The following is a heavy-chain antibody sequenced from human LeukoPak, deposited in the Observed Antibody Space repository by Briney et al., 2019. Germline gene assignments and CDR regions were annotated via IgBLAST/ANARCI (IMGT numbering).Heavy chain of an antibody. V-gene: IGHV3-30*02. D-gene: IGHD7-27*01. CDR1: GFTFSNYG. CDR3: AKPTGGYFDY. J-gene: IGHJ4*02. Sequence: PGGSLRLSCAASGFTFSNYGMHWVRKAPGKGLEWVAFIRYDGSNKYYADSVKGRFTISRDNSKNTLYLQMNSLRAEDTAVYYCAKPTGGYFDYWGQGTLVTVSS. CDR2: IRYDGSNK.